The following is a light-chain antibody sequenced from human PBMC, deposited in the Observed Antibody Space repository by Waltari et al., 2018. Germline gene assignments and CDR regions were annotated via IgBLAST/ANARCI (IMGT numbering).Light chain of an antibody. J-gene: IGLJ1*01. CDR2: SDD. V-gene: IGLV1-36*01. Sequence: QSVLTQPPPLSEAPGQRVTISCSGSLSNLGTTAVSWYRQFPGKAPELLIFSDDLRPSGVSARFSGSKSGTSASLAIRGLQSEDEADYFCAAWDDNLTGSYVFGTGTKVTVL. CDR3: AAWDDNLTGSYV. CDR1: LSNLGTTA.